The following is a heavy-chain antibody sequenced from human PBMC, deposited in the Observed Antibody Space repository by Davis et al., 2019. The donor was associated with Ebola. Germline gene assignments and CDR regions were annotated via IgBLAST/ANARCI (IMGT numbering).Heavy chain of an antibody. CDR2: IVPMFGKT. V-gene: IGHV1-69*13. J-gene: IGHJ5*02. CDR1: GGSLGSYA. Sequence: SVKVSCKSSGGSLGSYAFSWVRQAPGQGLAWMGGIVPMFGKTRYAQKFQGRLTITADASTNTAYMELINLRFDDSAFYFCARAPSSEGYCSGGTCYWFDPWGQGTLVTVSS. D-gene: IGHD2-15*01. CDR3: ARAPSSEGYCSGGTCYWFDP.